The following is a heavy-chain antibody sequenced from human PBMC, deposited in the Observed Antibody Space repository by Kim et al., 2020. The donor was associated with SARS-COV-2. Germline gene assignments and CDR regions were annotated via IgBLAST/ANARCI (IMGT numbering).Heavy chain of an antibody. CDR1: GFTFSDYY. D-gene: IGHD4-17*01. CDR3: ARPEYGDYEIPWFDP. CDR2: ISSSSSYT. Sequence: GGSLRLSCAASGFTFSDYYMSWIRQAPGKGLEWVSYISSSSSYTNYADSVKGRFTISRDNAKNSLYLQMNSLRAEDTAVYYCARPEYGDYEIPWFDPWGQGTLVTVSS. V-gene: IGHV3-11*06. J-gene: IGHJ5*02.